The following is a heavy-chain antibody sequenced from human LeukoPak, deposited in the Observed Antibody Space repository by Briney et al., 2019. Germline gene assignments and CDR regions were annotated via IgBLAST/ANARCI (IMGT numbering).Heavy chain of an antibody. D-gene: IGHD2-2*01. CDR1: GFTFSTYG. Sequence: GGSLRLSCSASGFTFSTYGMHWVRQAPGKGLEWVANINQDGSEEYYVDSVKGRFTISRDNAKNSVYLQMNSLRVGDTGIYYCARNARGPGDYWGQGTVVTVSS. J-gene: IGHJ4*02. V-gene: IGHV3-7*01. CDR2: INQDGSEE. CDR3: ARNARGPGDY.